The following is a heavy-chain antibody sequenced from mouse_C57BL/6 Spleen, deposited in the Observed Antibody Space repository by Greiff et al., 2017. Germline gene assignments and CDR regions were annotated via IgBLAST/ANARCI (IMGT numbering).Heavy chain of an antibody. CDR1: GFTFTDYY. J-gene: IGHJ2*01. CDR3: ARYPVD. CDR2: IRNKANGYTT. Sequence: EVKLVESGGGLVQPGGSLSLSCAASGFTFTDYYMSWVRQPPGKALEWLGFIRNKANGYTTEYSASVKGRFTISRDNSQSILYRQRNALRAEDSAAYYCARYPVDWGQGTTLTVSS. V-gene: IGHV7-3*01.